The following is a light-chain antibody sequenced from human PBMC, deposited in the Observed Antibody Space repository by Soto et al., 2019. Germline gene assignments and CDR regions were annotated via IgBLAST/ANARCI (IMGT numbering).Light chain of an antibody. CDR3: QQYGSSL. V-gene: IGKV3-20*01. CDR2: GAS. CDR1: QSVSSSY. Sequence: EIVLTQSPGTLSLSPGERATLSCRASQSVSSSYLAWYQQKPGQAPRPLIYGASSRATGIPDRFSGSGSGTDFTLTISRLEPEDFAVYYCQQYGSSLFGGGTKVEIK. J-gene: IGKJ4*01.